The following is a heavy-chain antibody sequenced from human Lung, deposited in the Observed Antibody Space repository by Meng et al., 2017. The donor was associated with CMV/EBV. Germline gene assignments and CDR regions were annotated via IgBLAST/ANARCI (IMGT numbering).Heavy chain of an antibody. CDR3: ARAASITMIVVIITPEGDAFDF. CDR2: ISYYGSNK. V-gene: IGHV3-30*04. J-gene: IGHJ3*01. D-gene: IGHD3-22*01. Sequence: SLMISCAASGFIFSSYAMHWVRQAPGKGLAWVAVISYYGSNKYYADSVKGRFTISRDNSKNTLYLQMNSLRAEDTAVYYCARAASITMIVVIITPEGDAFDFWGQGTXVTVAS. CDR1: GFIFSSYA.